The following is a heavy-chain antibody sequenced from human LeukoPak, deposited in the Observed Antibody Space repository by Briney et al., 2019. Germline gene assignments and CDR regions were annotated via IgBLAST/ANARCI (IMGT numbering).Heavy chain of an antibody. CDR3: AKVHDILTGYYHFDY. Sequence: GGSLRLSCAASGFTFSNYAMSWVRQAPGKGLEWVSGISGGGGSTFYADSVKGRFTISRDNSKNTLYLRMNSLRAEDTAVYYCAKVHDILTGYYHFDYWGQGTLVTVSS. D-gene: IGHD3-9*01. J-gene: IGHJ4*02. CDR1: GFTFSNYA. CDR2: ISGGGGST. V-gene: IGHV3-23*01.